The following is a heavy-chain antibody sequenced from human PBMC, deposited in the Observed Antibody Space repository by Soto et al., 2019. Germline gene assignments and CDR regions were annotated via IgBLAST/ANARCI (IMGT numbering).Heavy chain of an antibody. V-gene: IGHV4-34*01. CDR3: ARERTVTTYMVPHNWFDP. CDR1: GGSFSGYY. D-gene: IGHD1-1*01. CDR2: INHSGST. Sequence: PSETLSLTCAVYGGSFSGYYWSWIRQPPGKGLEWIGEINHSGSTNYNPSLKSRVTISVDTSKNQFSLKLSSVTAADTAVYYCARERTVTTYMVPHNWFDPWGQGTLVTVSS. J-gene: IGHJ5*02.